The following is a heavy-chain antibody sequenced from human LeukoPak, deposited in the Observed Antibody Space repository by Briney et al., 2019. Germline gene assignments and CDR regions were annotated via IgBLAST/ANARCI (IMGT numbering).Heavy chain of an antibody. J-gene: IGHJ3*02. Sequence: PSETLSLTCTVSGGSVSSASSYWSWIRQPPGKGLEWIGYIYDSGSTYYNPSLKSRITISVDTSENRFSLKLSSVTATDTAVYYCARDCSGGSCYGAFDIWGQGTMVTVSS. V-gene: IGHV4-30-4*01. CDR2: IYDSGST. CDR3: ARDCSGGSCYGAFDI. D-gene: IGHD2-15*01. CDR1: GGSVSSASSY.